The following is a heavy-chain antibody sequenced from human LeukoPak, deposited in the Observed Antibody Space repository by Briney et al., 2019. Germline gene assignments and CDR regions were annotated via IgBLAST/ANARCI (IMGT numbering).Heavy chain of an antibody. CDR1: GYIFTNYW. J-gene: IGHJ4*02. D-gene: IGHD2-2*01. CDR3: ARQDCSNTNCDQGFDY. CDR2: IYPGDSDT. V-gene: IGHV5-51*01. Sequence: GESLKISCKGSGYIFTNYWIGWVRQLPGKGLEWMGIIYPGDSDTRSSPSFQGQVTISADKSISTAYLQWSSLKASDTAMYYCARQDCSNTNCDQGFDYWGQGTLVTVSS.